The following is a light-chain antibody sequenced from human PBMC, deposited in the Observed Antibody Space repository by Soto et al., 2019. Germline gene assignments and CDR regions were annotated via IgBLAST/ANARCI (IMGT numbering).Light chain of an antibody. Sequence: ETVLTQYPATLSLSPGERATLSCRASPSVTNYLAWYQQKPGQAPRLLIYGAFNRATGIPARFSGSGSGTDFTLTISSLEPEDCAVYYCQQRNIWPPVTCGQGTRLEIK. V-gene: IGKV3-11*01. CDR3: QQRNIWPPVT. CDR2: GAF. CDR1: PSVTNY. J-gene: IGKJ5*01.